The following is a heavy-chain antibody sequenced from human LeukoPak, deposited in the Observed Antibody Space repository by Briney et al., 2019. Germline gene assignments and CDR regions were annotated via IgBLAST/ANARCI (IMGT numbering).Heavy chain of an antibody. Sequence: PGGSLRLSCAASGFTFSSYAMSWVRQAPGKGLEWVSAISGSGGRTYYADSVKGRFTISRDNSKNTLYLQMNSLRAEDTAVYYCANVIMSPSDYWGQGTLVTVSS. V-gene: IGHV3-23*01. CDR2: ISGSGGRT. D-gene: IGHD5/OR15-5a*01. CDR3: ANVIMSPSDY. CDR1: GFTFSSYA. J-gene: IGHJ4*02.